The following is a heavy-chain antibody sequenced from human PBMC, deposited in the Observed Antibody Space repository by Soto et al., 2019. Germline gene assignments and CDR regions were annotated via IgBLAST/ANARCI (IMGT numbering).Heavy chain of an antibody. CDR2: LLYRGTA. CDR1: DSSMSPYY. V-gene: IGHV4-59*01. J-gene: IGHJ3*01. D-gene: IGHD1-26*01. Sequence: QVQLQESGPGLVKPSETLSLTCSVSDSSMSPYYWTWFRQAPGKGLEWIGHLLYRGTATYNPALKGRVTISLDTSKKQVSLKLSSVIAADTAVYYCAREKDLILGGYAFGYWGPGTLVTVSS. CDR3: AREKDLILGGYAFGY.